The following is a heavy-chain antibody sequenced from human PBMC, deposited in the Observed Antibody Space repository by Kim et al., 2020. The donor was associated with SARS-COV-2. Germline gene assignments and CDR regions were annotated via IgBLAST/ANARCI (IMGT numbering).Heavy chain of an antibody. CDR3: ARRDGSSWAFDY. J-gene: IGHJ4*02. D-gene: IGHD6-13*01. Sequence: GESLKISCKGSGYNFTNYWIAWVRQMPGKGLEWMGIINPDDSDLRYSPSFQGQVTISADKSIGTAYLQWISLEASDTAMYYCARRDGSSWAFDYWGQGTL. CDR1: GYNFTNYW. CDR2: INPDDSDL. V-gene: IGHV5-51*01.